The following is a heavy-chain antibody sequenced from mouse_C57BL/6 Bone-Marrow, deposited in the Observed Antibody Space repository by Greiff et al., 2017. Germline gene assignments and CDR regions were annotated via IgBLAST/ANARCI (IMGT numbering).Heavy chain of an antibody. CDR1: GFNIKDDY. J-gene: IGHJ2*01. CDR3: TTFYGH. D-gene: IGHD1-1*02. V-gene: IGHV14-4*01. CDR2: IDPENGDT. Sequence: VQLQQSGAELVRPGASVKLSCTASGFNIKDDYMHWVKQRPEQGLEWIGWIDPENGDTEYASQFQGKATITADTSSNTAYLQLSSLTSEDTAVYYCTTFYGHWGQGTTLTVSS.